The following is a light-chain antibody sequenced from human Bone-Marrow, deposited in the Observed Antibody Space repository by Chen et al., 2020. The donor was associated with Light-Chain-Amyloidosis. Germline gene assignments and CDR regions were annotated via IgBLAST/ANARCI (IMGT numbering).Light chain of an antibody. CDR3: GSYAGTNNWI. J-gene: IGLJ2*01. V-gene: IGLV2-8*01. CDR1: SFDY. CDR2: EFT. Sequence: QTALTQPPSASGSPGHSVTISCTGFSFDYVSWYHQHPGKAPKLLIYEFTKRPSGVPARFSGTRSGTTASLTVSGLQAEDEADYHCGSYAGTNNWIFGGGTKLTVL.